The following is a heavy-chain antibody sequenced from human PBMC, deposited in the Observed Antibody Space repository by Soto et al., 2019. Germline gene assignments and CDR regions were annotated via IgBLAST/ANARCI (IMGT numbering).Heavy chain of an antibody. CDR1: GGSISSGGYS. D-gene: IGHD3-22*01. V-gene: IGHV4-30-2*01. Sequence: QLQLQESGSGLVKPSQTLSLTCAVSGGSISSGGYSWSWIRQPPGKGLEWIGYSYYTGSTYYNPSLKSRVTISVDRSKNQFSLKLSSVTAADTAVYYCARVLLNYSDADGDGVDVWGQGTTVTVSS. CDR3: ARVLLNYSDADGDGVDV. CDR2: SYYTGST. J-gene: IGHJ6*02.